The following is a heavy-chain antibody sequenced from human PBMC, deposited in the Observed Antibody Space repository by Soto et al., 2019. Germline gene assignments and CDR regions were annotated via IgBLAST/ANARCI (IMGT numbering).Heavy chain of an antibody. CDR3: ARHLSESGFDLNY. Sequence: SETLSLTCAVYGGSFSGYYWSWIRQPPGKGLEWIGEINHSGSTYYNPSLKSRVTISVDTSNNHFSLKLTSVTAADTAVYYCARHLSESGFDLNYWSQGTLVTVSS. CDR2: INHSGST. D-gene: IGHD5-12*01. CDR1: GGSFSGYY. V-gene: IGHV4-34*01. J-gene: IGHJ4*02.